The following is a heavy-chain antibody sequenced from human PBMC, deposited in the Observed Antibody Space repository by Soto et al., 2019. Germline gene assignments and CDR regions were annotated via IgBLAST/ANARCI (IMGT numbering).Heavy chain of an antibody. J-gene: IGHJ3*02. Sequence: ESGGGLVQPGGSLRLFCAASGFTFSSYWMSWVGQAPGKGLEWVANIKQDGSEKYYVDSVKGRFTISRDNAQNSLYLQMNSLRAEDTAVYYCARDDTRKNYDFWSSPYTTVAFDIWGQGRTVTVSS. CDR2: IKQDGSEK. V-gene: IGHV3-7*01. D-gene: IGHD3-3*01. CDR3: ARDDTRKNYDFWSSPYTTVAFDI. CDR1: GFTFSSYW.